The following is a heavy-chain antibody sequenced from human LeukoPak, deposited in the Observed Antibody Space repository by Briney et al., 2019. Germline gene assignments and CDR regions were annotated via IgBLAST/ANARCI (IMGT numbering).Heavy chain of an antibody. D-gene: IGHD1-7*01. J-gene: IGHJ6*02. Sequence: ASVTVSCKASGYTFTGYYMHWVRQAPGQGLEWMGWINPNSGGTNYAQKFQGRVTMTRDTSTSTAYMELSRLRSDDTAVYYCARGELTGTTAYYYYYGMDVWGQGTTVTVSS. CDR2: INPNSGGT. CDR1: GYTFTGYY. V-gene: IGHV1-2*02. CDR3: ARGELTGTTAYYYYYGMDV.